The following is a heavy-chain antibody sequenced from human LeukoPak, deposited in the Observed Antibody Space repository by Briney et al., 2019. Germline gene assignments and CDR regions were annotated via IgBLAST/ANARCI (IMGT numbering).Heavy chain of an antibody. V-gene: IGHV4-59*01. Sequence: SETLSLTCSVSGGSISDYYWSWIRQPPGKGLEWVGRIYYSGISNYNPSLKSRVTISVDTSTNQFSLKLKSVTAADTAVYCCARAALGYCHGGSCPFYLDYWGQGILVTVSS. J-gene: IGHJ4*02. D-gene: IGHD2-15*01. CDR2: IYYSGIS. CDR1: GGSISDYY. CDR3: ARAALGYCHGGSCPFYLDY.